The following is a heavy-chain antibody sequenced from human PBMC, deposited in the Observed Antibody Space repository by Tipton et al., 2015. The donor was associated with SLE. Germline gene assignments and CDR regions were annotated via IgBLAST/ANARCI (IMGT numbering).Heavy chain of an antibody. D-gene: IGHD1-1*01. J-gene: IGHJ3*02. Sequence: QVQLVQSGAEIKKPGASVKVSCKASGYTFTSYAISWVRQAPGQGLEWMGWINPYTGNTDYAQKVQGRVTMTTDTSRGTAYLDLRSLRPDDTAVYYCAERYDTFEICGQGTMVSVSS. CDR2: INPYTGNT. V-gene: IGHV1-18*01. CDR3: AERYDTFEI. CDR1: GYTFTSYA.